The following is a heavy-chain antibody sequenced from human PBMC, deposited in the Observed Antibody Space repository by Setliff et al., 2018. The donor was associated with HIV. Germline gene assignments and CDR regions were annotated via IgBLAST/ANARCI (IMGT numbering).Heavy chain of an antibody. CDR2: INHSGST. D-gene: IGHD4-17*01. V-gene: IGHV4-34*01. CDR1: GGSFSNYY. Sequence: SETLSLTCTVYGGSFSNYYWNWIRQPPGKGLEWIGEINHSGSTNCNPSLKSRVTISVDTSENQFSLNLTSVTAADTAVYYCARGLPKKPSTVTNYWYFDLWGRGTLVTVSS. CDR3: ARGLPKKPSTVTNYWYFDL. J-gene: IGHJ2*01.